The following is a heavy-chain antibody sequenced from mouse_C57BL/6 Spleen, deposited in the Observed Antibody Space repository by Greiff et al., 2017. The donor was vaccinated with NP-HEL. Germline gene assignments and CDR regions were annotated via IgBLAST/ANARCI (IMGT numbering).Heavy chain of an antibody. CDR3: ARGRGAWFAY. V-gene: IGHV1-69*01. Sequence: QVQLQQPGAELVMPGASVKLSCKASGYTFTSYWMHWVKQMPGQGLEWIGEIDPSDSYTNYNQKFKGKSTLTVDKSSSTAYMQLSSLTSEDSAVYYCARGRGAWFAYWGQGTLVTVSA. CDR2: IDPSDSYT. J-gene: IGHJ3*01. CDR1: GYTFTSYW.